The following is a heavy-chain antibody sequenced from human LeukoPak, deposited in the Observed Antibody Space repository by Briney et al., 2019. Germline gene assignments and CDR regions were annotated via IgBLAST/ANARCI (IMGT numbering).Heavy chain of an antibody. D-gene: IGHD5-18*01. V-gene: IGHV3-23*01. CDR2: ISGSGDNT. J-gene: IGHJ4*02. CDR3: AKERTDTRYDQYFDY. CDR1: EFTFSSYD. Sequence: PGGSLRLSCAGSEFTFSSYDMNWVRQAPGKGLEWVSVISGSGDNTYYGDSVKGRFTISRDNSKNTLYLQMNSLRAEDTAVYYCAKERTDTRYDQYFDYWGQGTLVTVSS.